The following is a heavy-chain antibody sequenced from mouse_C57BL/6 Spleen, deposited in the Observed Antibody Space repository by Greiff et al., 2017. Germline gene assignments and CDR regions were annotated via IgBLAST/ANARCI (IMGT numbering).Heavy chain of an antibody. V-gene: IGHV1-82*01. Sequence: QVQLKESGPELVKPGASVKISCKASGYAFSSSWLNWVKQRPGKGLEWIGRIYPGDGDTNYNGKFKGKATLTADKSSSTAYMQLSSLTSEDSAVYFWARSDYYGCAYWGQVTLVTVSA. CDR1: GYAFSSSW. J-gene: IGHJ3*01. D-gene: IGHD1-1*01. CDR3: ARSDYYGCAY. CDR2: IYPGDGDT.